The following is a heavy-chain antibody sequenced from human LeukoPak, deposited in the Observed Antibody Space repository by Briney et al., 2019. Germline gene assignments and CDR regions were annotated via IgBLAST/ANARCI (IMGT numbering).Heavy chain of an antibody. CDR3: ARGRAYCGGDCYSDAAFDI. CDR2: INHSGST. J-gene: IGHJ3*02. CDR1: GGSISDNY. V-gene: IGHV4-34*01. D-gene: IGHD2-21*02. Sequence: KPSETLSLTCTVSGGSISDNYWSWIRQPPGKGLEWIGEINHSGSTNYNPSLKSRVTISVDTSKNQFSLKLSSVTAADTAVYYCARGRAYCGGDCYSDAAFDIWGQGTMVTVSS.